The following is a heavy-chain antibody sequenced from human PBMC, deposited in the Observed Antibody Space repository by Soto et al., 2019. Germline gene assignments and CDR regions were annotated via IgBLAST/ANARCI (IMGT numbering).Heavy chain of an antibody. D-gene: IGHD1-7*01. CDR3: ARADSKLELQGIGMDV. CDR1: GYTFTGYY. CDR2: INPNSGGT. J-gene: IGHJ6*02. V-gene: IGHV1-2*04. Sequence: ASVKVSCKASGYTFTGYYMHWVRQAPGQGLEWMGWINPNSGGTNYAQKFQGWVTMTRDTSISTAYMELSRLRSDDTAVYYCARADSKLELQGIGMDVWGQGTTVTVSS.